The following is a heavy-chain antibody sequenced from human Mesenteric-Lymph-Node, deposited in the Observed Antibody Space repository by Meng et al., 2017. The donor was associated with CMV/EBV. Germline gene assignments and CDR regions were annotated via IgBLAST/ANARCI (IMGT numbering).Heavy chain of an antibody. V-gene: IGHV4-59*01. CDR2: MYYSGNS. J-gene: IGHJ6*02. Sequence: GSLRLSCTVSGGSIRGNYWTWVRQPPGKGLDYIGEMYYSGNSNYDPSGKSRVTISVDTSRNQLSLSLRSVTAADTAVYYCARIGVTRPPVVYHYFAVDVWGQGTTVTVSS. CDR3: ARIGVTRPPVVYHYFAVDV. D-gene: IGHD2-8*01. CDR1: GGSIRGNY.